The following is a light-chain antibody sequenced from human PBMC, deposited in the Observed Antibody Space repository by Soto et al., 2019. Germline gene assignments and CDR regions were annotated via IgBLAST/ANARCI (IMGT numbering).Light chain of an antibody. V-gene: IGLV2-14*01. Sequence: QSALTQPASVSGSPGQSITISCTGTSSDVGGYNFVSWYQQHPGNAPKLMIYEVSNRPSGVSDRFSGSKSGNTASLTISGLQAEDEADYYCSSFTTSNGWMFGGGTKVTVL. J-gene: IGLJ3*02. CDR1: SSDVGGYNF. CDR3: SSFTTSNGWM. CDR2: EVS.